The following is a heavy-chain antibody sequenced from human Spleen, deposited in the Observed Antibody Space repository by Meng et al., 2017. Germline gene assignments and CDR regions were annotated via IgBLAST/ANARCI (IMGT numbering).Heavy chain of an antibody. J-gene: IGHJ4*02. Sequence: QVPLHQLGAGLLKPSETLSLTCVVSGGSFSDYYWSWIRQPPGKGLEWIGEINHSGSTNYNPSLESRATISVDTSQNNLSLKLSSVTAADSAVYYCARGPTTMAHDFDYWGQGTLVTVSS. CDR2: INHSGST. D-gene: IGHD4-11*01. V-gene: IGHV4-34*01. CDR1: GGSFSDYY. CDR3: ARGPTTMAHDFDY.